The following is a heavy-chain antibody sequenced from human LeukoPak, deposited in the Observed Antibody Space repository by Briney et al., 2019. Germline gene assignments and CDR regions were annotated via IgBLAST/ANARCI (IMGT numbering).Heavy chain of an antibody. Sequence: GGSLRLSWAASGFTFNMYWMTWVRQAPEKGLESVAYINKDGSDKYYVDSVKGRFTISRDNSKNTLYLQMNSLRAEDTAVYYCAKETEITMVRGVIWGGYFDYWGQGTLVTVSS. CDR2: INKDGSDK. V-gene: IGHV3-7*01. CDR1: GFTFNMYW. CDR3: AKETEITMVRGVIWGGYFDY. J-gene: IGHJ4*02. D-gene: IGHD3-10*01.